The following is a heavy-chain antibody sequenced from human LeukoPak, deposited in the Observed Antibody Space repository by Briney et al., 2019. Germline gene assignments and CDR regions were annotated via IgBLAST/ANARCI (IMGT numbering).Heavy chain of an antibody. CDR3: AKDSSGWATDY. J-gene: IGHJ4*02. D-gene: IGHD6-19*01. CDR2: IRNDGGNK. Sequence: GGSLRLSCAASGFTFRNYNMHWVRQPPGKGLEWVAFIRNDGGNKNYADSVKGRFTISRDNSKNTLHLQMDSLRAEDMAVYYCAKDSSGWATDYWGQGTLVTVSS. V-gene: IGHV3-30*02. CDR1: GFTFRNYN.